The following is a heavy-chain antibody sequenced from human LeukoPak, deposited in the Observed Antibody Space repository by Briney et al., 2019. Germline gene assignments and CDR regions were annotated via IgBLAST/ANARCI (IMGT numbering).Heavy chain of an antibody. CDR2: INYSGST. CDR1: GGSFSGYY. V-gene: IGHV4-34*01. CDR3: ARGRSYLTLRFLEWLPRRAGDSISYNWFDP. J-gene: IGHJ5*02. D-gene: IGHD3-3*01. Sequence: SETLSLTCAVYGGSFSGYYWSWIRQPPGKGLEWIGEINYSGSTNYNPSLKSRVTISVDTSKNQFSLKLSSVTAADTAVYYCARGRSYLTLRFLEWLPRRAGDSISYNWFDPWGQGTLVTVSS.